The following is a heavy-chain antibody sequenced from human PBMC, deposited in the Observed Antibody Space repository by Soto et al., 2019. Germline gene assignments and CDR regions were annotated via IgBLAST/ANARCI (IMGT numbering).Heavy chain of an antibody. CDR3: ASISAY. Sequence: QVQLVESGGGVVQPGRSLRLSCAASGFTFSSYAMHWVRQAPGKGLEWVAVISYDGSNKYYADSVKGRFTISRDNSKNTLYLQMNSLRAEDTDVYYCASISAYWGQGTLVTVSS. J-gene: IGHJ4*02. CDR2: ISYDGSNK. V-gene: IGHV3-30-3*01. CDR1: GFTFSSYA.